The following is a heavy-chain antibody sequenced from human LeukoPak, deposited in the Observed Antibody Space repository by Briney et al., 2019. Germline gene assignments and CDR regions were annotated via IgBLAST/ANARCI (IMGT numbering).Heavy chain of an antibody. D-gene: IGHD1-26*01. Sequence: GGSLRLSCAAAGFTFSNYGMHWVRQAPGKGLEWVAVISYDGSNKYYADSVKGRFTISRDNSKNTLYLQMNSLRAEDTAVYYCARTKWELEAFDIWGQGTMVTVSS. CDR1: GFTFSNYG. J-gene: IGHJ3*02. CDR2: ISYDGSNK. V-gene: IGHV3-30*19. CDR3: ARTKWELEAFDI.